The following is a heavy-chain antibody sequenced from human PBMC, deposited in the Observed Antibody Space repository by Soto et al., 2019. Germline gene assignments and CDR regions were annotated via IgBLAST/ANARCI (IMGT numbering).Heavy chain of an antibody. CDR2: ISTYNGDT. J-gene: IGHJ6*02. V-gene: IGHV1-18*01. CDR3: ARQGSWPYYYYGLDV. CDR1: GYTFTTSG. Sequence: QVQLVQSGPEVRKPGASVKVSCEASGYTFTTSGISWVRQVPGQGLEWMGWISTYNGDTNSAQNFQGRVLMTADTSTDTAYMELMSLKSDDTAVYYCARQGSWPYYYYGLDVWGHGTTVTVSS. D-gene: IGHD1-26*01.